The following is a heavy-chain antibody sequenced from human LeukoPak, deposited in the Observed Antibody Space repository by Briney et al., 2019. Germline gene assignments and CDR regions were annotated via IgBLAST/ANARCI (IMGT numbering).Heavy chain of an antibody. Sequence: GGSLRLSCAASGFTFPSYSMNWVRQAPGKGLEWVSSISGDSTYLYNAGSVKGRFTISRDNAQASLYLQMISLRADDTAVYYCARVSGRLERQSDLDYWGQGTLVIVSS. J-gene: IGHJ4*02. CDR1: GFTFPSYS. CDR2: ISGDSTYL. CDR3: ARVSGRLERQSDLDY. V-gene: IGHV3-21*01. D-gene: IGHD1-1*01.